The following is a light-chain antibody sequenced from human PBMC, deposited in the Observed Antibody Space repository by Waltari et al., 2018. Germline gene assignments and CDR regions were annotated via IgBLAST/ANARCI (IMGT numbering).Light chain of an antibody. J-gene: IGKJ1*01. CDR3: QHYVRLPVT. CDR1: QIISRA. V-gene: IGKV3-20*01. Sequence: EIMLTQSPGTLSLSPGERATLSCRASQIISRALAWYQQKPGQAPRLLIYDLSTRASGIPDRFSGSGSGTDFSLTISRLEPEDFAVYYCQHYVRLPVTFGQGTKLEFK. CDR2: DLS.